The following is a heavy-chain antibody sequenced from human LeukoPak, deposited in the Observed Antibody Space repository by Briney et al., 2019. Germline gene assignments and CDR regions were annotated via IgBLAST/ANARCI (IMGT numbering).Heavy chain of an antibody. CDR1: GFTFSDYY. Sequence: PGGSLRLSCVASGFTFSDYYMSWIRQAPGKGLEWVSYISSSSIYTNYADSVKGRFTISRDNAKNSLYLQMNSLRAEDTAVYYCGRGLAVAGTVPLDYWGQGTLVTVYS. V-gene: IGHV3-11*06. CDR2: ISSSSIYT. D-gene: IGHD6-13*01. CDR3: GRGLAVAGTVPLDY. J-gene: IGHJ4*02.